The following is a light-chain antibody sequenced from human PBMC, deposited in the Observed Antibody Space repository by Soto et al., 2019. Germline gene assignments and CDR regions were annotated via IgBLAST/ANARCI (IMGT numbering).Light chain of an antibody. CDR1: SSDVGGYNY. V-gene: IGLV2-11*01. CDR2: EGS. CDR3: CSYADSTTYV. J-gene: IGLJ1*01. Sequence: QSALTQPRSVSGSPGQSVTISCTGTSSDVGGYNYVSWYQQHPGKAPKLMIYEGSKWPSGVSNRFSGSKSGNTASLTISGLQAEDEADYYCCSYADSTTYVFGTGTKLTVL.